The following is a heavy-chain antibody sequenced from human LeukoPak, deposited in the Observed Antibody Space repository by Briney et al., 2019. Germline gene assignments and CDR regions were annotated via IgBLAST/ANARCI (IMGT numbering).Heavy chain of an antibody. CDR1: GGSFSGYY. V-gene: IGHV4-34*01. Sequence: SETLSLTCAVYGGSFSGYYWSWIRQPPGKGLEWIGEINHSGSTNYNPSLESRVTISVDTSKNQFSLKLSSVTAADTAVYYCAREGRSGSGSSGYYYYFDYWGQGTLVTVSS. CDR2: INHSGST. CDR3: AREGRSGSGSSGYYYYFDY. D-gene: IGHD3-22*01. J-gene: IGHJ4*02.